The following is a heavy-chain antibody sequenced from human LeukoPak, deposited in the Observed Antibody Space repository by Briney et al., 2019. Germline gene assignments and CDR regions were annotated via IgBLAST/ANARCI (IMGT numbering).Heavy chain of an antibody. V-gene: IGHV3-74*01. Sequence: GGSLRLSCAASGFTFSDYYMSWVRQAPGKGLVWVSRINSDGSSTSYADSVKGRFTISRDNAKNTLYLQMNSLRAEDTAVYYCATGYGDYYFDYWGQGTLVTVSS. CDR2: INSDGSST. J-gene: IGHJ4*02. D-gene: IGHD4-17*01. CDR1: GFTFSDYY. CDR3: ATGYGDYYFDY.